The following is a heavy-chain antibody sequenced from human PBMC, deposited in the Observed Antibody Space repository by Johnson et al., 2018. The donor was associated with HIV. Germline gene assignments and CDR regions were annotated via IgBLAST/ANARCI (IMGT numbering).Heavy chain of an antibody. V-gene: IGHV3-74*02. Sequence: VQLVESGGGLVHPGGSLRLSCAASGFTVSTNYMSWVRQAPGKGLVWVSRINSDGSSTSYADSVKGRFTISKDNSRNTLFLHMNSLRADDTAVYYCAIGRGEFPRDAFDIWGQGTMVTVSS. CDR2: INSDGSST. J-gene: IGHJ3*02. D-gene: IGHD3-10*01. CDR1: GFTVSTNY. CDR3: AIGRGEFPRDAFDI.